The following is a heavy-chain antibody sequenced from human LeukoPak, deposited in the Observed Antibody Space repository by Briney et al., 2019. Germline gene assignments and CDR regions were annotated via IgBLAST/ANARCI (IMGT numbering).Heavy chain of an antibody. V-gene: IGHV4-30-4*01. Sequence: SQTLSLTCTVSGGSISSGDYYWSWIRQPPGKGLEWIRYIYYSGSTYYNPSLKSRVTISVDTSKNQFSLKLSSVTAADTAVYYCAREYSSSHSGFDPWGQGTLVTVSS. J-gene: IGHJ5*02. D-gene: IGHD6-6*01. CDR3: AREYSSSHSGFDP. CDR2: IYYSGST. CDR1: GGSISSGDYY.